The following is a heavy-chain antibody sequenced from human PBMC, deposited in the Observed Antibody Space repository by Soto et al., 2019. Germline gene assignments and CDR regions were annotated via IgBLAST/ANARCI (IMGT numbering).Heavy chain of an antibody. CDR3: ARIPVDTYMINWFDP. CDR1: GGSVGSGDYY. D-gene: IGHD5-18*01. V-gene: IGHV4-61*08. CDR2: IYYSGGT. Sequence: SETLSLTCTVSGGSVGSGDYYWNWIRQPPGKGLEWIGYIYYSGGTNYNPSLKSRVSISLDTSKNQFSLRLTSVTAADTAVYYCARIPVDTYMINWFDPWGQGTLVTVSS. J-gene: IGHJ5*02.